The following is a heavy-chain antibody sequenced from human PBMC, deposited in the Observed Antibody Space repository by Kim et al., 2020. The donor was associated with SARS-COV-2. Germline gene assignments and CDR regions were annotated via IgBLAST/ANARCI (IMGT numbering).Heavy chain of an antibody. J-gene: IGHJ5*02. Sequence: FQGRVTMTRDTSTSTVYMELSSLRSEDTAVYYCARNYYGSGSHILPWFDPWGQGTLVTVSS. V-gene: IGHV1-46*01. CDR3: ARNYYGSGSHILPWFDP. D-gene: IGHD3-10*01.